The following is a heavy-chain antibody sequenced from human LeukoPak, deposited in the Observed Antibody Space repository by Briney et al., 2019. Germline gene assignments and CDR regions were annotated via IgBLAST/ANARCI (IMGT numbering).Heavy chain of an antibody. V-gene: IGHV4-59*01. CDR3: ARANVVTASDY. CDR1: GGSISSYY. CDR2: IHYSGST. Sequence: SETLSLTCTVSGGSISSYYWSWIRQPPGKGLEWIGYIHYSGSTNYNPSLKSRVTISVDTSKNQFSLKLTSVTAADTAVYYCARANVVTASDYWGQGTLVTVAS. D-gene: IGHD2-21*02. J-gene: IGHJ4*02.